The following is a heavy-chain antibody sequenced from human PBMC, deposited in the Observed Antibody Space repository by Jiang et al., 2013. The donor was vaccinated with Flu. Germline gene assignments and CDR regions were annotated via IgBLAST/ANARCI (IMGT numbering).Heavy chain of an antibody. J-gene: IGHJ4*02. Sequence: QSGSELKKPGTSLKLSCKTSGYSFTNYAMNWVRQAPGQGLEWMGWINTNTGNPTYAQAFTGRFVFSLDTSVSTTYLEINNLQAEDTAIYYCGRESLGHWIDYWGQGTQVTVSS. CDR2: INTNTGNP. D-gene: IGHD1-1*01. CDR1: GYSFTNYA. CDR3: GRESLGHWIDY. V-gene: IGHV7-4-1*02.